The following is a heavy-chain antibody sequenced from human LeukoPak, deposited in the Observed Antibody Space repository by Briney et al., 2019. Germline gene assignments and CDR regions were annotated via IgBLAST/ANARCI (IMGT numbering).Heavy chain of an antibody. J-gene: IGHJ6*03. CDR1: GGSIGSYY. D-gene: IGHD3-3*01. Sequence: SETLSLTCTVSGGSIGSYYWSWIRQPAGKGLEWIGRIYTSGSTNYNPSLKSRVTMSVDTSKNQFSLKLSSVTAADTAVYYCARALVWSGYYYMDVWGKGTTVTVSS. CDR3: ARALVWSGYYYMDV. CDR2: IYTSGST. V-gene: IGHV4-4*07.